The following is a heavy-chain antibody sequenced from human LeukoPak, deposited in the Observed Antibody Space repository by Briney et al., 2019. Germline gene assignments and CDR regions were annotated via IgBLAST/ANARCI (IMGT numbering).Heavy chain of an antibody. V-gene: IGHV3-30*02. Sequence: GGSLRLSCAASGFTFSSYGMHWVRQAPGKGLEWVAFIHFDGSTKYSGDSVQGRFTISRDNSSNILYLQMNNLRPEDTAFYYCAKDQCTRTSCDGYPGYWGQGTLVTVSS. CDR3: AKDQCTRTSCDGYPGY. J-gene: IGHJ4*02. CDR2: IHFDGSTK. CDR1: GFTFSSYG. D-gene: IGHD2-2*01.